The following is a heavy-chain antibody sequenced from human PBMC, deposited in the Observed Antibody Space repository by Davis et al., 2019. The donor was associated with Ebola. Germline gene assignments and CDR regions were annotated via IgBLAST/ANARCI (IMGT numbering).Heavy chain of an antibody. V-gene: IGHV1-18*04. CDR3: ARDSARYCSGGSCYGNWYFDF. J-gene: IGHJ2*01. Sequence: AASVKVSCKASGYTFTSYGITWVRQAPGQGLEWMGWINPHNGNTNYAQNVQGRVTMTTDTSTSTAYMEVGILRSDDTAVYYCARDSARYCSGGSCYGNWYFDFWGRDTLVTVSS. D-gene: IGHD2-15*01. CDR1: GYTFTSYG. CDR2: INPHNGNT.